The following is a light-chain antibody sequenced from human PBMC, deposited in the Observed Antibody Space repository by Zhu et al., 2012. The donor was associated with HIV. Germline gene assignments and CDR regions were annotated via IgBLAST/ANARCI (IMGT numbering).Light chain of an antibody. CDR2: GAS. J-gene: IGKJ1*01. CDR1: QSISSD. CDR3: HQYDDSWT. V-gene: IGKV3-15*01. Sequence: EIVMTQSPATLSVSPGDRVTLSCRASQSISSDLAWYQQKSGQAPRLLIYGASTRATAIPVRFSGSGSGTEFTLTISRLEPEDFAVYYCHQYDDSWTFGQGTKVEIK.